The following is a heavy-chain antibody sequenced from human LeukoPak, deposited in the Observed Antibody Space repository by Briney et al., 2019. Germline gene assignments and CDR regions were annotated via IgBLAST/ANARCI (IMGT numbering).Heavy chain of an antibody. J-gene: IGHJ4*02. CDR2: IIPIFGTA. D-gene: IGHD2-15*01. CDR3: ARARPYCSGGSCYSAPFDY. V-gene: IGHV1-69*13. CDR1: GGTFTSYA. Sequence: SVKVSCKASGGTFTSYAISWVRQAPGQGLEWMGGIIPIFGTANYAQKFQGRVTITADESTSTAYMELSSLRSEDTAVYYCARARPYCSGGSCYSAPFDYWGQGTLVTVSS.